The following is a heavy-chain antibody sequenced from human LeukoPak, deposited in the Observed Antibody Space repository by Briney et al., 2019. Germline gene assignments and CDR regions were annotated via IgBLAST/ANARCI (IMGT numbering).Heavy chain of an antibody. Sequence: PGGSLRLSCAASGFNFSSYAMSWVRQAPGKGLEWVSAISGSGGSTYYADSVKGRFTISRDNSKNTLYLQMNSLRAEDTAVYYCASYDSSGYRFDYWGQGTLVTVSS. V-gene: IGHV3-23*01. D-gene: IGHD3-22*01. CDR2: ISGSGGST. J-gene: IGHJ4*02. CDR1: GFNFSSYA. CDR3: ASYDSSGYRFDY.